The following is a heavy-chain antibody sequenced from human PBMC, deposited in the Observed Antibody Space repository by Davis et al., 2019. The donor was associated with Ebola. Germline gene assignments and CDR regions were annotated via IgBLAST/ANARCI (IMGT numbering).Heavy chain of an antibody. V-gene: IGHV1-18*01. Sequence: AASVKVSCKASGGAFGSYSISWVRQAPGQGLEWMGWISAYIGNTNYPQKLQGRVAMTTDTSTNTAYMELRSLRSDDTAVYYCARHSTIFGVLILYYFDYWGQGTLVTVSS. CDR2: ISAYIGNT. CDR1: GGAFGSYS. CDR3: ARHSTIFGVLILYYFDY. J-gene: IGHJ4*02. D-gene: IGHD3-3*01.